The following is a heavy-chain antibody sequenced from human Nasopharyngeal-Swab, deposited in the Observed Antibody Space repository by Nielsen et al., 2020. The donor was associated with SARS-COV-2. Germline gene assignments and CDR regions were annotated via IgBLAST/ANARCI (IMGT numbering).Heavy chain of an antibody. CDR1: GYIFIGYY. Sequence: ASVKVSCKASGYIFIGYYIHWVRQAPGQGLEWLGWIDPNNGATKYAQTFQGRISVTRDTSFSTAYMELSGLRSDDTAVYYCASGSMIAFGGITGKFDYWGQGTLVIVSP. CDR2: IDPNNGAT. D-gene: IGHD3-16*01. J-gene: IGHJ4*02. CDR3: ASGSMIAFGGITGKFDY. V-gene: IGHV1-2*02.